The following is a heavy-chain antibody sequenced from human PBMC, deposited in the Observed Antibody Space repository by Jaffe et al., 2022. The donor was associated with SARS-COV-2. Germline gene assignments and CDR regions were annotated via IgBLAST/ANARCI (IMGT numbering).Heavy chain of an antibody. Sequence: QVQLVESGGGVVQPGRSLRLSCAASGFTFSSYAMHWVRQAPGKGLEWVAVISYDGSNKYYADSVKGRFTISRDNSKNTLYLQMNSLRAEDTAVYYCAREVYDYVWGSYRSGPIDYWGQGTLVTVSS. CDR1: GFTFSSYA. CDR2: ISYDGSNK. D-gene: IGHD3-16*02. J-gene: IGHJ4*02. CDR3: AREVYDYVWGSYRSGPIDY. V-gene: IGHV3-30-3*01.